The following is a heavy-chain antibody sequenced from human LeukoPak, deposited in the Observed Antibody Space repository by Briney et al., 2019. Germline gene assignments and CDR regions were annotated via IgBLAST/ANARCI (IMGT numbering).Heavy chain of an antibody. V-gene: IGHV3-23*01. D-gene: IGHD5-18*01. CDR2: ISNNGGYT. Sequence: PGGSLRLSCAASGFTFSSSAMSWVRQAPGKGLEWVSAISNNGGYTYYADSVQGRFTISRDNSKSTLCLQMNSLRAEDTAVYYCARDQSEGRYTYGVFDYWGQGTLVTVSS. CDR3: ARDQSEGRYTYGVFDY. CDR1: GFTFSSSA. J-gene: IGHJ4*02.